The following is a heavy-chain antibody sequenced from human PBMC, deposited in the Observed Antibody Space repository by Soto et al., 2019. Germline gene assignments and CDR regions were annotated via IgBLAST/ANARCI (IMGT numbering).Heavy chain of an antibody. CDR2: ITGSGAGT. D-gene: IGHD3-16*01. V-gene: IGHV3-23*01. CDR1: EFTFSTYA. CDR3: ANPSQGALHHYGMAV. J-gene: IGHJ6*02. Sequence: PGGSLRLSCAASEFTFSTYALSWVRQAPGKGLEWVSGITGSGAGTYYADSVKGRFTISRDNSKNMLYLQMNSLRADDTAVYYSANPSQGALHHYGMAVWGQGTTVTVSS.